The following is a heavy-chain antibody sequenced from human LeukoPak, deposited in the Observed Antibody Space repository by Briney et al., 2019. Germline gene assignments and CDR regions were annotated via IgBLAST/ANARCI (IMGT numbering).Heavy chain of an antibody. D-gene: IGHD1-26*01. CDR2: FDPEDGET. Sequence: ASVKVSCKVSGYTLTELSMHWVRQAPGKGLEWMGGFDPEDGETIYAQKFQGRVTMTEDTSTDTAYMELSSLRSEDTAVYYCATEGELLRYFDYWGQGTLVTVSS. J-gene: IGHJ4*02. V-gene: IGHV1-24*01. CDR1: GYTLTELS. CDR3: ATEGELLRYFDY.